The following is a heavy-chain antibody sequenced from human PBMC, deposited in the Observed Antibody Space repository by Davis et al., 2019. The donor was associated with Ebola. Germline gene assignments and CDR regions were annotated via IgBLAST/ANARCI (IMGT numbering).Heavy chain of an antibody. V-gene: IGHV4-34*01. Sequence: SETLSLTCAVYGGSFSGFYWTWIRQPPGKGLEWIGEIYHIGGTNYNPSLKSRVTMSVDTSNNQFSLRLSSVTAADTAVYYCARKPARWENWFDPWGQGTLVTVSS. CDR2: IYHIGGT. J-gene: IGHJ5*02. CDR1: GGSFSGFY. D-gene: IGHD2-2*01. CDR3: ARKPARWENWFDP.